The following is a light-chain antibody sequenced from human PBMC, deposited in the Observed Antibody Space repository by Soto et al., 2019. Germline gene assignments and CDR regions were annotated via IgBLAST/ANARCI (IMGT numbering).Light chain of an antibody. CDR2: GNS. V-gene: IGLV1-40*01. CDR3: QSYDSSLSVV. CDR1: SSNIGAGYD. J-gene: IGLJ2*01. Sequence: QSVLTQPPSVSGAPGQRGTSSCTGSSSNIGAGYDVHWYQQLPGTAPKLLIYGNSNRPSGVPDRFSGSKSGTSASLAITGLQAEDEADYYCQSYDSSLSVVFGGGTKLTVL.